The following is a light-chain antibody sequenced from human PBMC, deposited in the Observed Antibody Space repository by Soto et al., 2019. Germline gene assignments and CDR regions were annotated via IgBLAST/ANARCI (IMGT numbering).Light chain of an antibody. Sequence: QSVLTQPASLSGSPGQSITISCTGTSSDVGGYDYVSWYQQHPGKAPKLMIYGVSNRPSGVSYRFSGSKSGTSASLAITGLQAEDEGDYYCQSYDSTLDARYVFGTGTKLTVL. CDR1: SSDVGGYDY. CDR2: GVS. V-gene: IGLV2-14*01. CDR3: QSYDSTLDARYV. J-gene: IGLJ1*01.